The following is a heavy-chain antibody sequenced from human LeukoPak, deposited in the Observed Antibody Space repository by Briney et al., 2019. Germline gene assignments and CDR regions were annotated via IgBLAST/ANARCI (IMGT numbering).Heavy chain of an antibody. CDR2: INGSGGST. D-gene: IGHD1-26*01. J-gene: IGHJ4*02. V-gene: IGHV3-23*01. Sequence: GGSLRLSCAASGFTFSSYAMSWVRQAPGKGLEWVSAINGSGGSTYYADSVKGRFTISRDNSKNTLYLQMNSLRAEDTAVYYCARAGGSYRQSNLDYWGQGTLVTVSS. CDR3: ARAGGSYRQSNLDY. CDR1: GFTFSSYA.